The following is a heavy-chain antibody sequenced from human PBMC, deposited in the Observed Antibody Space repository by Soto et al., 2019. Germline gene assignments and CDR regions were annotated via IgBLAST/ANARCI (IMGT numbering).Heavy chain of an antibody. J-gene: IGHJ4*02. CDR1: GFTFSGSG. Sequence: QVQLVESGGGVVQPGRSLRLSCAASGFTFSGSGMHWVRQAPGKGLEWVAFISYDGNNKYYADSVKGRFTISRDNSKNTLYLQINSLRGDDTAVYYCAKIVVPAALGIDFWGQGTLVIVSS. CDR3: AKIVVPAALGIDF. D-gene: IGHD2-2*01. V-gene: IGHV3-30*18. CDR2: ISYDGNNK.